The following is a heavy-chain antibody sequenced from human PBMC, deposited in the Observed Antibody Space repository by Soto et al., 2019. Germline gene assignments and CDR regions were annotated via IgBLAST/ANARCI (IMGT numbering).Heavy chain of an antibody. CDR3: AMLGGWSGGSSGMDV. J-gene: IGHJ6*02. D-gene: IGHD6-19*01. Sequence: EVQLVESGGGLVQPGGSLRLSCAASGLIFSDYHMDWFRQAPGKGLEWVGRIRRKANSYTTEYAASVKGRFTISRDDSKNSLYLQLKSLNSEDTAVYYCAMLGGWSGGSSGMDVWGQGTTVTVYS. CDR2: IRRKANSYTT. V-gene: IGHV3-72*01. CDR1: GLIFSDYH.